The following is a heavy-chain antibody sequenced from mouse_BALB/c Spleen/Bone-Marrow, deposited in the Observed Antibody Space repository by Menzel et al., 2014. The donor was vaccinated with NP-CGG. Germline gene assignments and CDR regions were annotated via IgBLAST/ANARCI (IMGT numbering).Heavy chain of an antibody. CDR3: AREKYGNYYAMDY. D-gene: IGHD2-10*02. Sequence: VQRVESGPGLVAPSQNLSITCSVSGFSLTGFGINWIRQPPGKGLEWLGMIWGDGTTDYNSALKSRLSINKDNSKSQVFLKMNSLQAGDTARYYCAREKYGNYYAMDYWGQGTSVTVSS. J-gene: IGHJ4*01. V-gene: IGHV2-6-7*01. CDR1: GFSLTGFG. CDR2: IWGDGTT.